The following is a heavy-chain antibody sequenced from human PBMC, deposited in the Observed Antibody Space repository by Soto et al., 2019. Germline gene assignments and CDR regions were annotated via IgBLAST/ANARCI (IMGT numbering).Heavy chain of an antibody. Sequence: QITLKESGPTLVKPTQTLTLTCTFSGFSLSANGVGVAWIRQPPGQALEWLVLIYWDDDKRYRTSLRSRLTITKDTSKNQVVLTMTNMDPVDTGTYYCAHAYGGTSWPNDAFDVWGQGTVVTVSS. J-gene: IGHJ3*01. V-gene: IGHV2-5*02. CDR2: IYWDDDK. CDR3: AHAYGGTSWPNDAFDV. CDR1: GFSLSANGVG. D-gene: IGHD2-2*01.